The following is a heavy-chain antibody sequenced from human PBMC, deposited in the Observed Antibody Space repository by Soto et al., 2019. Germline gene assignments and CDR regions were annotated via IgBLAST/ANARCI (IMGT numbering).Heavy chain of an antibody. CDR1: GFTFSSYG. CDR3: SQDEKWLGPKGGMDV. V-gene: IGHV3-30*18. J-gene: IGHJ6*02. Sequence: QVQLVESGGGVVQPGRSLRLYCAASGFTFSSYGMQWVRQAPGKGLEWVAVISYDGSNKYYADSVKGRFTISRDNSKNQLYLQIKSLRAEDTAVYYCSQDEKWLGPKGGMDVLGQGNTVTVSS. CDR2: ISYDGSNK. D-gene: IGHD6-19*01.